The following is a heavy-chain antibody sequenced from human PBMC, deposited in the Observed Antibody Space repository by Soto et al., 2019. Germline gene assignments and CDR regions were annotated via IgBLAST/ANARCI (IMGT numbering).Heavy chain of an antibody. CDR3: ARDPSYYGMDV. CDR2: INPSGGST. Sequence: ASVTVSCKASVYTFTSYYMHWVRQAPGQGLEWMGIINPSGGSTSYAQKFQGRVTMTRDTSTSTVYMEPSSLRSEDTAVYYCARDPSYYGMDVWGQGTTVTVSS. J-gene: IGHJ6*02. CDR1: VYTFTSYY. V-gene: IGHV1-46*01.